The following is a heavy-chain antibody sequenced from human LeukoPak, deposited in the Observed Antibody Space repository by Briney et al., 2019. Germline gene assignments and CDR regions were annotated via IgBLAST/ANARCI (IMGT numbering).Heavy chain of an antibody. V-gene: IGHV3-21*01. CDR1: GFTFSRYA. J-gene: IGHJ4*02. CDR2: ISSSSSYI. Sequence: PGGSLRLSCAASGFTFSRYAMNWVRQAPGKGLEWVSSISSSSSYIYYADSVKGRFTISRDNAKNSLYLQMNSLRAEDTAVYYCARDSGWGQWELPYDYWSQGTLVTVSS. D-gene: IGHD1-26*01. CDR3: ARDSGWGQWELPYDY.